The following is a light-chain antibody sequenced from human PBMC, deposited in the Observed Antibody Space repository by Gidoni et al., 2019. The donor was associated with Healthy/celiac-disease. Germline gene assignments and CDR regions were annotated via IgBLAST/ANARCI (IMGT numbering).Light chain of an antibody. Sequence: EIVLPQSPGTLSLSPGERATLSCRASQSVSSSYLAWYQQKPGQAPRLLIYGASSRATGIPDRFSGSGSGTDFTLTISRLEPEDFAVYYCQQYGSSPQTFGRGTKVDQT. CDR2: GAS. V-gene: IGKV3-20*01. CDR1: QSVSSSY. CDR3: QQYGSSPQT. J-gene: IGKJ4*01.